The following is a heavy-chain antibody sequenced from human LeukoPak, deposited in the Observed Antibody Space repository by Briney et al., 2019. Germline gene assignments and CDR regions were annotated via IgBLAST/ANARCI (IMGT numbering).Heavy chain of an antibody. CDR3: AKDKGSGGYSSSWTYFDY. D-gene: IGHD6-13*01. J-gene: IGHJ4*02. CDR2: ISGSGGST. V-gene: IGHV3-23*01. Sequence: PGGSLRLSCAASGFTFSSYAMSWVRQAPGKGLEWVSAISGSGGSTYYADSVKGRFTISRDNSKNTLYLQMNSLRAEDTAVYYCAKDKGSGGYSSSWTYFDYWGQGTLVTVSS. CDR1: GFTFSSYA.